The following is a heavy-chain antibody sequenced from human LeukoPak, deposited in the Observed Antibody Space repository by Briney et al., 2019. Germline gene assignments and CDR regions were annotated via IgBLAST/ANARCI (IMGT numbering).Heavy chain of an antibody. D-gene: IGHD3-10*01. CDR2: ISWNSGSI. Sequence: GRSLRLYCAASGFTFDDYAMHWVRQAPGKGLEWVSGISWNSGSIGYADSVKGRFTISRDNAKNSLYLQMNSLRAEDMALYYCAKSGPDAFDIWGQGTMVTVSS. CDR3: AKSGPDAFDI. CDR1: GFTFDDYA. J-gene: IGHJ3*02. V-gene: IGHV3-9*03.